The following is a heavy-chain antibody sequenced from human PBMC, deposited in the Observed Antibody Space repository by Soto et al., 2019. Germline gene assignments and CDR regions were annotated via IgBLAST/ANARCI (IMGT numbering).Heavy chain of an antibody. V-gene: IGHV1-3*01. J-gene: IGHJ4*02. Sequence: GASVKVSCKASGYTFTAYAMHWVRQAPGQRLEWMGWINAGNGNTKYSQKFQGRVTITRDTSASTAYMELSSLRSEDTAAYYCASAVEVPDDFDYWGQGTLVTVSS. CDR3: ASAVEVPDDFDY. CDR1: GYTFTAYA. D-gene: IGHD1-1*01. CDR2: INAGNGNT.